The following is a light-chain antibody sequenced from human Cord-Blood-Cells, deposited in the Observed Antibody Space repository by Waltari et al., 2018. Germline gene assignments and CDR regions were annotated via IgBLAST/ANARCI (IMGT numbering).Light chain of an antibody. CDR3: QSYDSSLSASYV. CDR1: SSNILAGSD. Sequence: QSVLTQPPSVSGAPGPRFTISCTGRSSNILAGSDVHWYHQLPRTAPKLLIYGNSNRPSGVPERFSGSKSGTSASLAITGLQAEDEADYYCQSYDSSLSASYVFGTGTKVTVL. CDR2: GNS. V-gene: IGLV1-40*01. J-gene: IGLJ1*01.